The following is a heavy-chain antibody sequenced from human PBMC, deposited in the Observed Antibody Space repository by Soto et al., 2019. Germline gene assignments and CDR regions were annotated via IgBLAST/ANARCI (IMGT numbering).Heavy chain of an antibody. CDR3: AALWFGELAFNY. CDR1: GYSIRSGYY. V-gene: IGHV4-38-2*02. D-gene: IGHD3-10*01. CDR2: VYHNGIM. Sequence: PSETLSLTCRVSGYSIRSGYYWGWVRQAPGKGLEWLGSVYHNGIMFHNPSFQSRVTISVDTSKNQFSLNLRSVTAADTAVYYCAALWFGELAFNYWGHGILVTVSS. J-gene: IGHJ4*01.